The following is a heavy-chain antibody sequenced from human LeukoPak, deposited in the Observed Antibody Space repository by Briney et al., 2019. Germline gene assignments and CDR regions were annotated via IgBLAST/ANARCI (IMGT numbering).Heavy chain of an antibody. Sequence: SQTLSLTCAVSGGSISSGGYSWSWIRQPPGKGLEWIGYIYHSGSTYYNPSLKSRVTISVDRSKNQFSLKLSSVTAADTAVYYCASRKPTGLYDYWGQGTLVTASS. CDR3: ASRKPTGLYDY. CDR2: IYHSGST. J-gene: IGHJ4*02. CDR1: GGSISSGGYS. D-gene: IGHD1-14*01. V-gene: IGHV4-30-2*01.